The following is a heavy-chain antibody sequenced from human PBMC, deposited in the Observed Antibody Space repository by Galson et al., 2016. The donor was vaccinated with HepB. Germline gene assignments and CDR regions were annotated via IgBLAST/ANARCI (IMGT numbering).Heavy chain of an antibody. CDR3: AHSGEYGGGWYNNFGY. CDR1: GFSLSTTGMG. J-gene: IGHJ4*02. D-gene: IGHD6-19*01. V-gene: IGHV2-5*02. CDR2: IYWDDDK. Sequence: PALVKPTQTLTLTCTFSGFSLSTTGMGVGWIRQPPGKALEWLALIYWDDDKRYSPSLKSRLTITKDTSKNQVVLTMINMDPVDSGTYYCAHSGEYGGGWYNNFGYWGQGALVTVSS.